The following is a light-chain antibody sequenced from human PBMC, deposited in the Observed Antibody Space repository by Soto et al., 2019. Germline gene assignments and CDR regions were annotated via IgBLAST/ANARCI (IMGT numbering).Light chain of an antibody. CDR3: QHYNTWPLS. CDR2: DAS. J-gene: IGKJ4*01. V-gene: IGKV3-15*01. Sequence: ELLITQSPATLSVSPGERATLSCRASQTLCSNVAWYQQKPGQAPRVLIYDASTTASGAPARFSSSGSGTECTLTISSLQSEDCEIYVCQHYNTWPLSFRGGTKVDI. CDR1: QTLCSN.